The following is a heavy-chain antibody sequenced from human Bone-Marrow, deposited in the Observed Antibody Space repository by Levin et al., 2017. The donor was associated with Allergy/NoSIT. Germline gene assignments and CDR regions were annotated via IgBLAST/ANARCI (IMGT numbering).Heavy chain of an antibody. CDR2: IYYSGST. Sequence: SETLSLTCTVSGGSISSGGYYWSWIRQHPGKGLEWIGYIYYSGSTYYNPSLKSRVTISVDTSKNQFSLKLSSVTAADTAVYYCARGGGSSAGWFDPWGQGTLVTVSS. D-gene: IGHD2-15*01. CDR1: GGSISSGGYY. CDR3: ARGGGSSAGWFDP. V-gene: IGHV4-31*03. J-gene: IGHJ5*02.